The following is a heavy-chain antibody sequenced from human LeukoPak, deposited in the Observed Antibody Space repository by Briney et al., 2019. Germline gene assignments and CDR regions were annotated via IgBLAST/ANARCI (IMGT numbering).Heavy chain of an antibody. CDR1: GFLFRDYG. CDR3: ARDSSGFFYSLDH. V-gene: IGHV3-30*09. J-gene: IGHJ4*01. CDR2: LSYDESKR. D-gene: IGHD3-22*01. Sequence: RVPRLSCETSGFLFRDYGMHWVRQTPGKGLESVAFLSYDESKRDYADSVKGRAAISRDDSKKTLYLQIDSLRVEDTAMYFCARDSSGFFYSLDHWGHGTLVIV.